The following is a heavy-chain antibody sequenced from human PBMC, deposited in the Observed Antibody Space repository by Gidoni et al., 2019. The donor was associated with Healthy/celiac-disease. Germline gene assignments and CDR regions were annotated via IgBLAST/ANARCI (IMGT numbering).Heavy chain of an antibody. V-gene: IGHV3-21*01. CDR2: ISSSSSYI. J-gene: IGHJ4*02. Sequence: EVQLVESGGGLVKPGGSLRLSCAASGFTFRSYSMNWVRQAPGKGLEWVSSISSSSSYIYYADSVKGRFTISRDNAKNSLYLQMNSLRAEDTAVNYCARETYYYDSMGAGYWGQGTLVTVSS. CDR3: ARETYYYDSMGAGY. CDR1: GFTFRSYS. D-gene: IGHD3-22*01.